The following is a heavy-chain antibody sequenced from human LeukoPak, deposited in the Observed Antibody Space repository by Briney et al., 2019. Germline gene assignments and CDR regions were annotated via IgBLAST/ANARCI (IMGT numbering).Heavy chain of an antibody. CDR2: ISYDGSNK. Sequence: PGGSLRLSCAASGFTFSSYGMHWVRQAPGKGLEWVAVISYDGSNKYYADSVKGRFTISRDNSKNTLYLQMNSLRAEDTAVYYCARLWASGGAFDIWGQGTMVTVSS. CDR1: GFTFSSYG. D-gene: IGHD2-21*01. V-gene: IGHV3-30*03. J-gene: IGHJ3*02. CDR3: ARLWASGGAFDI.